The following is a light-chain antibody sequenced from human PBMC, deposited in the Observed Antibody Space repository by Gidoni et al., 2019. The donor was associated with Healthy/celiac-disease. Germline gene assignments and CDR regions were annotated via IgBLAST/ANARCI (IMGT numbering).Light chain of an antibody. Sequence: EIVLTQSPGTLSLSPGERATLSCRASQSVSSSYLAWYQQKPGQAPRQLIYGASSRATGIPDRFSGSGSGTDFTLTISRLEPEDFAVYYCQQYGSSPSTFGQGTKVEIK. V-gene: IGKV3-20*01. CDR3: QQYGSSPST. CDR2: GAS. J-gene: IGKJ1*01. CDR1: QSVSSSY.